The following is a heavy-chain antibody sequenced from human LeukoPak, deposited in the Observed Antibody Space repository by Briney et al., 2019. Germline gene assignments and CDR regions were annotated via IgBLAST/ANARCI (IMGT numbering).Heavy chain of an antibody. V-gene: IGHV3-23*01. CDR3: AREARDWNQYYYYYYMDV. Sequence: GGSLRLSCAASGFTFSSYAMSWVRQAPGKGLEWVSSISNSGDSTYYADSVKGRFTISRDNSKNTLYLQMNSLRAEDTAVYYCAREARDWNQYYYYYYMDVWGKGTTVTVSS. CDR2: ISNSGDST. D-gene: IGHD1-1*01. CDR1: GFTFSSYA. J-gene: IGHJ6*03.